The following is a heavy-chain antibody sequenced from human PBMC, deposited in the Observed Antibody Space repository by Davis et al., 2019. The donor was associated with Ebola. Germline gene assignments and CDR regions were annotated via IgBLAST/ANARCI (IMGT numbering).Heavy chain of an antibody. CDR1: GGSFSGYY. CDR3: ARRVGAGSFFDS. Sequence: PSETLSLTCAVYGGSFSGYYWSWIRQPPGKGLEWIGEINHSGSTYYSPSLKSRVTISEDTSRNQFSLNLSSVTAADTAVYYCARRVGAGSFFDSWGQGTLVTVSS. V-gene: IGHV4-34*01. CDR2: INHSGST. J-gene: IGHJ4*02. D-gene: IGHD1-26*01.